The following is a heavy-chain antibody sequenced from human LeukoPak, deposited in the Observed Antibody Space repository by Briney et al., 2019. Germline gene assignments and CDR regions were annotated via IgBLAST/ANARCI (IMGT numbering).Heavy chain of an antibody. J-gene: IGHJ4*02. D-gene: IGHD3-3*01. CDR1: GFTFSSYG. CDR2: ISYDGSNK. Sequence: GRSLRLSCAASGFTFSSYGMHWVRQAPGKGLEWVAVISYDGSNKYYADSVKGRFTISRDNSKNTLYLQMNSLRAEDTAVYYCAKSPVAYNYDFWSGQSYYFDYWGQGTLVTVSS. CDR3: AKSPVAYNYDFWSGQSYYFDY. V-gene: IGHV3-30*18.